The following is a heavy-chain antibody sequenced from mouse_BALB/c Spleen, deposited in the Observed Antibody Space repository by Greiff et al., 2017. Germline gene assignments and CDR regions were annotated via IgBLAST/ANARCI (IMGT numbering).Heavy chain of an antibody. D-gene: IGHD1-2*01. J-gene: IGHJ4*01. CDR2: IWGGGST. CDR3: ARKDYGYAADY. V-gene: IGHV2-6-4*01. Sequence: VQLVESGPGLVAPSQTLSITCTVSGFSLSSYSVHWVRQHPGKGLEWLGMIWGGGSTDYYSAIISRLSTSNDNSKNQVCFKMNSLQTDDTAMYYCARKDYGYAADYWGQGTSVTVSS. CDR1: GFSLSSYS.